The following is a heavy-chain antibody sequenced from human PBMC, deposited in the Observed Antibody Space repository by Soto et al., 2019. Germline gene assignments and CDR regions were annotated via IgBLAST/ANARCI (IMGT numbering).Heavy chain of an antibody. J-gene: IGHJ4*02. D-gene: IGHD1-7*01. Sequence: QVQLVESGGGVVQPGGSLRLSCTASGFTFTTFGIHWVRRAPGKGLEWVGFIWYEGSKTHYTDSVEGRFTISRDNSNNTVFVQMDSLRVDDTAVYFCARDHGTRRDGNNPFDFWGQGTLVTVSS. V-gene: IGHV3-33*01. CDR2: IWYEGSKT. CDR3: ARDHGTRRDGNNPFDF. CDR1: GFTFTTFG.